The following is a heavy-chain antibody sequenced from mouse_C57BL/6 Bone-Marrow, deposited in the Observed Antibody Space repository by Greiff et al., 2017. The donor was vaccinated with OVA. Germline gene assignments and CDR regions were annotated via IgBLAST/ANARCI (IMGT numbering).Heavy chain of an antibody. V-gene: IGHV1-81*01. D-gene: IGHD1-1*01. CDR2: IYPRSGNT. CDR3: AREDYYGSSHWYFDV. J-gene: IGHJ1*03. Sequence: QVQLKESGAELARPGASVKLSCKASGYTFTSYGISWVKQRTGQGLEWIGEIYPRSGNTYYNEKFKGKATLTADKSSSTAYMELRSLTSEDSAFYFCAREDYYGSSHWYFDVWGTGTTVTVSS. CDR1: GYTFTSYG.